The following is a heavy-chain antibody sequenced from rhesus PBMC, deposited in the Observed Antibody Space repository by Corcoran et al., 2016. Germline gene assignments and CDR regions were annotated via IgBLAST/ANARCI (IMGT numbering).Heavy chain of an antibody. CDR3: ARGLYSDSGPNSLSDY. CDR1: GFSLTTTGLG. V-gene: IGHV2-152*01. D-gene: IGHD3-28*01. CDR2: IYWDDDK. Sequence: QVTLKESGPALVKPTQTLTLTCTFSGFSLTTTGLGVGWIRQPPGKALEWRALIYWDDDKCSSTSLKSRLPTSKDTAKNQVVLTMTNMDPLDTATYYCARGLYSDSGPNSLSDYWGQGVLVTVSS. J-gene: IGHJ4*01.